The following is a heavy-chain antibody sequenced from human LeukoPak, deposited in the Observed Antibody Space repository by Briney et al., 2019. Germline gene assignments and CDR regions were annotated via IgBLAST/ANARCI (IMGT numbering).Heavy chain of an antibody. CDR1: GFTFSSYA. D-gene: IGHD6-19*01. V-gene: IGHV3-23*01. CDR3: AKSLRNGSGWASDY. J-gene: IGHJ4*02. CDR2: ISGSGGST. Sequence: GGSLRLSCAASGFTFSSYAMSWVRQAPGKGLEWVSAISGSGGSTYYADSVKGRFTISRDNAKMYLQMNSLRTEDTAVYYCAKSLRNGSGWASDYWGQGTLVTVSS.